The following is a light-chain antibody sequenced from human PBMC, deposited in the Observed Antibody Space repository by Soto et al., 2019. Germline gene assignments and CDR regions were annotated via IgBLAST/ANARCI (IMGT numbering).Light chain of an antibody. J-gene: IGLJ3*02. Sequence: QSVLTQPPSASGSPRQSVTISCTGTSSDVGGYNYVSWYQQYPGKAPKLMIYEVSKRPSGVPDRFSGSKSGKTASLTVSGLQAEDEADYYCTSYAGSDIWVFGGGTKLTVL. CDR3: TSYAGSDIWV. CDR1: SSDVGGYNY. V-gene: IGLV2-8*01. CDR2: EVS.